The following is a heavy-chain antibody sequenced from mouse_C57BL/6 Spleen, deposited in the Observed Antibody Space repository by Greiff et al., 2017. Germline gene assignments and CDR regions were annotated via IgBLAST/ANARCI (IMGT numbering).Heavy chain of an antibody. J-gene: IGHJ1*03. V-gene: IGHV3-6*01. Sequence: EVHLVESGPGLVKPSQSLSLTCSVTGYSITSGYYWNWIRQFPGNKLEWMGYISYDGSNNYNPSLKNRISITRDTSKNQFFLKLNSVTTEDTATYYCARRCDPNWYFDVWGTGTTVTVSS. D-gene: IGHD2-13*01. CDR3: ARRCDPNWYFDV. CDR2: ISYDGSN. CDR1: GYSITSGYY.